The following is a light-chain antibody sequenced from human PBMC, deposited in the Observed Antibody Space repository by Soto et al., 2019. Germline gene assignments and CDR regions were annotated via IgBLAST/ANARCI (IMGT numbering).Light chain of an antibody. J-gene: IGLJ2*01. CDR1: SSDVGGYNY. CDR2: EVS. V-gene: IGLV2-8*01. Sequence: QSVLTQPPSASGSPGQSVTISCTGTSSDVGGYNYASWYQQHPGKAPKLMIYEVSKRPSGVPDRFSGSKSGNTASLTVSGLQAEDEADYYCSSYAGSNTFVVFGGGTQLTVL. CDR3: SSYAGSNTFVV.